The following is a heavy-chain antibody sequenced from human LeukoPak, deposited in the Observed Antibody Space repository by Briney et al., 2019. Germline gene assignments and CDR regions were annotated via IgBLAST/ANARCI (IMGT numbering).Heavy chain of an antibody. J-gene: IGHJ6*02. Sequence: ASVKVSCKASGYTFTGYYMHWVRQAPGQGLEWMGWINPNSGGTNYAQKFQGRVTMTRDTSISTAYMELSRLRSDDTAVYYCARPYQLYRGYGMDVWGQGTTVTVSS. D-gene: IGHD2-2*01. V-gene: IGHV1-2*02. CDR2: INPNSGGT. CDR3: ARPYQLYRGYGMDV. CDR1: GYTFTGYY.